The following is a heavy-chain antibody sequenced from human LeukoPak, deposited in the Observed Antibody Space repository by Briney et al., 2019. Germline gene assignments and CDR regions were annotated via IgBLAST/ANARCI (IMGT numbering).Heavy chain of an antibody. Sequence: SETQSLTCTVSGGSISSYYWSWIRQPPGKGLEWIGYIYYSGSTNYNPSLKSRVTISVDTSKNQFSLKLTSVTAADTAVYYCARHPSAVAGKTFDCWGQGTLVTVSS. CDR3: ARHPSAVAGKTFDC. J-gene: IGHJ4*02. CDR2: IYYSGST. CDR1: GGSISSYY. V-gene: IGHV4-59*08. D-gene: IGHD6-19*01.